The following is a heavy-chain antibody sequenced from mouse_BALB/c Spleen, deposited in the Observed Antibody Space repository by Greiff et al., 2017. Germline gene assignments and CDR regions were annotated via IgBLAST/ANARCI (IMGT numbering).Heavy chain of an antibody. Sequence: EVKLVESGGGLVKPGGSLKLSCAASGFTFSSYTMSWVRQTPEKRLEWVATISSGGSYTYYPDSVKGRFTISRDNAKNTLYLQMSSLKSEDTAMYYCTRYYRYDEGYYYAMDYWGQGTSVTVSS. J-gene: IGHJ4*01. CDR2: ISSGGSYT. CDR3: TRYYRYDEGYYYAMDY. D-gene: IGHD2-14*01. V-gene: IGHV5-6-4*01. CDR1: GFTFSSYT.